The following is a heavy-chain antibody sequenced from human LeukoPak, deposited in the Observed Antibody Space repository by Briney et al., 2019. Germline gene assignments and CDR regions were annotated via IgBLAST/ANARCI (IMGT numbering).Heavy chain of an antibody. J-gene: IGHJ3*02. CDR1: GFTFSSYA. CDR2: ISGSGGST. D-gene: IGHD5-12*01. Sequence: GGSLRLSCAASGFTFSSYAMSWVRQAPGKGLEWVSAISGSGGSTYYADSVKGRFTISRDNSKNTLYLQMNSLRAEDTAVYYCARLDERGYSGYAMAFDIWGQGTMVTVSS. V-gene: IGHV3-23*01. CDR3: ARLDERGYSGYAMAFDI.